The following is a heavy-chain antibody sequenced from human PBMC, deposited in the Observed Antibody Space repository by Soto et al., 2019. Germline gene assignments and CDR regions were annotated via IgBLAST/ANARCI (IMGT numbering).Heavy chain of an antibody. CDR1: GFSFSLYW. Sequence: LRLSCEGSGFSFSLYWMSWVRQAPGEGLEWVAKIKRDGSEQYYTDSVQGRFTISRDNAKNSPFLEINRLKAENTADYYCSRDRAPYDGVSGGDRWGPGTLVTVSS. CDR2: IKRDGSEQ. CDR3: SRDRAPYDGVSGGDR. J-gene: IGHJ5*02. V-gene: IGHV3-7*03. D-gene: IGHD2-15*01.